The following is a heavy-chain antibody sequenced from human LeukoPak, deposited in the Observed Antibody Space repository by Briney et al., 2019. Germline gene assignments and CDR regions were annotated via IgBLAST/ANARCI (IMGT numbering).Heavy chain of an antibody. Sequence: GESLKISCKGSGYSFSTNWIGWVRQMPGKGLEWMGIIYPGDSDTRYSPSFRGQVTLSADKSISTAYLQWSSLKASDTAMYYCARLGAAAGIDYWGQGTLVTVSS. CDR2: IYPGDSDT. D-gene: IGHD6-13*01. J-gene: IGHJ4*02. CDR1: GYSFSTNW. CDR3: ARLGAAAGIDY. V-gene: IGHV5-51*01.